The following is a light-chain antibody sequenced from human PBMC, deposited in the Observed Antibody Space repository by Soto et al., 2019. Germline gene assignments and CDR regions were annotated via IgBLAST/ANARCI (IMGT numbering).Light chain of an antibody. V-gene: IGLV2-14*01. CDR1: STDVGGYNF. Sequence: QSALTQPASVSGSLGQSITMSCTGTSTDVGGYNFVSWYQQHPDKAPKLLIYEVTTRPSGVSNRFSGSKSGNTASLTISGLQAEDEADYYCSSYTSTGTPVFGTGTKVTV. CDR2: EVT. CDR3: SSYTSTGTPV. J-gene: IGLJ1*01.